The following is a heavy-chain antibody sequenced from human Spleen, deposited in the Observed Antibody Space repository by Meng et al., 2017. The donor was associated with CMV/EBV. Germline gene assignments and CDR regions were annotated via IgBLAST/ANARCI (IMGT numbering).Heavy chain of an antibody. CDR3: AREPGRGSFDM. CDR1: GMNFNTYW. Sequence: LSLTCAVSGMNFNTYWIHWVRQVPGKGLVWLSRIYSDGISARYADFVKGRFTISRDNTSNTLYLQMNGLRVEDTAVYYCAREPGRGSFDMWGQGTMVTVSS. J-gene: IGHJ3*02. D-gene: IGHD3-10*01. CDR2: IYSDGISA. V-gene: IGHV3-74*01.